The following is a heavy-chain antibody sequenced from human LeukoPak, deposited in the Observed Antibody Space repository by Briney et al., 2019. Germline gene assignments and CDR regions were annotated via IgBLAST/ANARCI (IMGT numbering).Heavy chain of an antibody. J-gene: IGHJ4*02. V-gene: IGHV3-53*01. CDR3: ARERTGTTPYFDY. D-gene: IGHD1-1*01. CDR2: IYSGGST. Sequence: GGSLRLSCAASGFTVSSNYMSWVRQAPGKGLEWVSVIYSGGSTYYADSVKGRFTISRDNSKNTLYLQKNSLRAEDTAVYYCARERTGTTPYFDYWGQGTLVTVSS. CDR1: GFTVSSNY.